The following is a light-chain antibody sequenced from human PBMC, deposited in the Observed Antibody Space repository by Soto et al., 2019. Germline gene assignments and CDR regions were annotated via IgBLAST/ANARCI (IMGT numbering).Light chain of an antibody. CDR3: LLYFGAAQV. CDR1: TGAVTSASY. J-gene: IGLJ2*01. CDR2: RAS. Sequence: QAVVTQEPSLTVSPGGTVTLTGASSTGAVTSASYPNWLQQKPGQAPRALIYRASNKHSWTPARFSGSLLGGKAALTLSDVQPEEEAEYYCLLYFGAAQVFGGGNKLTVL. V-gene: IGLV7-43*01.